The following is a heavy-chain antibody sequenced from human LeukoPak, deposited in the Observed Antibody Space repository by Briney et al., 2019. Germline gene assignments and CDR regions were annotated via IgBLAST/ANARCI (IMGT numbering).Heavy chain of an antibody. V-gene: IGHV3-74*01. Sequence: GGSLRLSCAASGFTFSDCWMHWVRQAPGKGLEWVSRINTGGSTINYADSVKGRFTVSRDNAKNTMYLQMNSLRAEDSAVYYCARALGYSYGYGIYWGQGTLVTVSS. CDR1: GFTFSDCW. CDR2: INTGGSTI. D-gene: IGHD5-18*01. J-gene: IGHJ4*02. CDR3: ARALGYSYGYGIY.